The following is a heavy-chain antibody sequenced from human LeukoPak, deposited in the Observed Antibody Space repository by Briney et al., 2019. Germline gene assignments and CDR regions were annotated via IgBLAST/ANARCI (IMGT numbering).Heavy chain of an antibody. J-gene: IGHJ4*02. CDR2: ISGSGGST. D-gene: IGHD3-9*01. CDR1: GFTFNNYG. CDR3: ANHAGIYDILTPFDY. Sequence: GGSLRLSCAASGFTFNNYGMSWVRQAPGKGLEWVSSISGSGGSTYYSDSVKGRFTISRDNSKNTLFLQMNSLRADDTAICYCANHAGIYDILTPFDYWGQGTLVTVSS. V-gene: IGHV3-23*01.